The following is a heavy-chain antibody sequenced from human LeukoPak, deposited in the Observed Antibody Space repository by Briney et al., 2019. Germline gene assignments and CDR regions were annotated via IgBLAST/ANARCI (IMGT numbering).Heavy chain of an antibody. CDR3: AIQPWGSGNNWYFDF. CDR1: GYSFTAYY. CDR2: ISPNSGGT. D-gene: IGHD7-27*01. J-gene: IGHJ2*01. V-gene: IGHV1-2*02. Sequence: ASVKVSCKASGYSFTAYYIHWVRQAPGQGLEWVGWISPNSGGTDYAQKFLGRVTTTRDTSISTAYMELSSLTSDDTAVYYCAIQPWGSGNNWYFDFWGRGTLVTVSS.